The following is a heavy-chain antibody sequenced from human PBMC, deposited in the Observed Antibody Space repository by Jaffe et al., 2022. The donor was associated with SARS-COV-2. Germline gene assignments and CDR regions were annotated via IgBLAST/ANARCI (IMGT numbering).Heavy chain of an antibody. CDR1: GYTFSSYA. CDR2: INAGNGDT. CDR3: ARVYCSRTSCQYYFDY. Sequence: QVQLVQSGAEVKKPGASVKVSCKASGYTFSSYAMHWVRQAPGQRLEWMGWINAGNGDTEYSQKFQGRVTITRDTSANTAYMELGSLRSEDTAVYYCARVYCSRTSCQYYFDYWGQGTLVTVSS. D-gene: IGHD2-2*01. J-gene: IGHJ4*02. V-gene: IGHV1-3*01.